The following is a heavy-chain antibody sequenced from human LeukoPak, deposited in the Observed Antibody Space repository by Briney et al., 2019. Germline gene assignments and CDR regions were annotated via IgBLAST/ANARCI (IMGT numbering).Heavy chain of an antibody. V-gene: IGHV1-69*06. CDR3: ARDLMAGFDY. J-gene: IGHJ4*02. CDR1: GGTFSSYA. D-gene: IGHD3-10*01. Sequence: SVKVSCKASGGTFSSYAISWVRQAPGQGLEWMGGIIPIFGTANYAQKFQGRVTITADKSTSTAYMELSSLRSGDTAVYYCARDLMAGFDYWGQGTLVTVSS. CDR2: IIPIFGTA.